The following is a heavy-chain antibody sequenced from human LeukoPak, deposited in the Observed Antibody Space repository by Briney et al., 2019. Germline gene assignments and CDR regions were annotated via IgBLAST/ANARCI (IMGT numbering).Heavy chain of an antibody. J-gene: IGHJ4*02. CDR1: GFTFSSYS. V-gene: IGHV3-21*01. Sequence: PGGSLRLSCAASGFTFSSYSMNWVRQAPGKGLEWVSSISSSSSYIYYADSVKGRFTNSRDNAKNSLYLQMNSLRAEDTAVYYCARERDPRTWWPVDYWGQGTLVTVSS. CDR2: ISSSSSYI. CDR3: ARERDPRTWWPVDY. D-gene: IGHD2-15*01.